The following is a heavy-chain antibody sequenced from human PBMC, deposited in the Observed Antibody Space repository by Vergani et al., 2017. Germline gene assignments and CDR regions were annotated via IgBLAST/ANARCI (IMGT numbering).Heavy chain of an antibody. CDR1: GGSFSGYY. Sequence: QVQLQQWGAGLLKPSETLSLTCAVYGGSFSGYYWSWIRQPPGKGLEWIGEINHSGSTNYNPSLKSRVTISVDTSKNQFSLKLSSVTAADTAVYYCARGPHTPSYYYYGMDVWGQGTTVTVSS. V-gene: IGHV4-34*01. CDR2: INHSGST. D-gene: IGHD2-15*01. J-gene: IGHJ6*02. CDR3: ARGPHTPSYYYYGMDV.